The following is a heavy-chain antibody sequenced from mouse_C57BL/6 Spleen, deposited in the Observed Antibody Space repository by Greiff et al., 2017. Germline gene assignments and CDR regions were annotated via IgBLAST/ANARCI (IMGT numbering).Heavy chain of an antibody. J-gene: IGHJ2*01. CDR2: LDPENGDT. Sequence: EVQLQQSGAELVRPGASVKLSCTASGFNIKDDYMHWVKQRPEQGLEWIGWLDPENGDTEYASKFQGKATITADTSSNTAYLQLSSLTSEDTAVYYCTTLITPFDYWGQGTTLTVSS. V-gene: IGHV14-4*01. D-gene: IGHD1-1*01. CDR1: GFNIKDDY. CDR3: TTLITPFDY.